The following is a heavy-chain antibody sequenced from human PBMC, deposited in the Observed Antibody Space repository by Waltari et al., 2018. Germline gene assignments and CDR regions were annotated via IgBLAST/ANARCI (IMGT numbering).Heavy chain of an antibody. J-gene: IGHJ6*02. CDR1: GYSISTVESF. CDR3: ARDLGHKVDV. CDR2: IFHSWNT. D-gene: IGHD3-16*01. V-gene: IGHV4-38-2*02. Sequence: QVQLQESGPGLLRPSETLSLTCAVSGYSISTVESFWGWIRQPPGKGLEWVGSIFHSWNTFYNPSLKSPVTIPVETSKNHFSLTVRSVTAADTAVYCCARDLGHKVDVWGQGTTVTVSS.